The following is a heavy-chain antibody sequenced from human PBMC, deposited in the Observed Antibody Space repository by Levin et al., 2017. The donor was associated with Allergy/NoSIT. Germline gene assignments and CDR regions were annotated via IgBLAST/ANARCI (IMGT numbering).Heavy chain of an antibody. V-gene: IGHV6-1*01. D-gene: IGHD1-7*01. J-gene: IGHJ6*03. Sequence: SQTLSLPCAISGDSVSSNSAAWNWIRQSPSRGLEWLGRTYYRSKWYNDYAVSVKSRITINPDTSKNQFSLQLNSVTPEDTAVYYCAREKHWNYVSGYYYYYMDVWGKGTTVTVSS. CDR3: AREKHWNYVSGYYYYYMDV. CDR2: TYYRSKWYN. CDR1: GDSVSSNSAA.